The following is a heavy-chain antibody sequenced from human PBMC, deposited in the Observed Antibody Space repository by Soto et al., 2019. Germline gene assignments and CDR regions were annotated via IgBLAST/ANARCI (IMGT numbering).Heavy chain of an antibody. CDR3: ARGVRYFDWLLPFYLDY. CDR2: ISYSGST. J-gene: IGHJ4*02. V-gene: IGHV4-59*01. D-gene: IGHD3-9*01. CDR1: DGSISSYY. Sequence: PSETLSLTYTVSDGSISSYYWSWIRQPPGEGLEWIGYISYSGSTNYNPSLKSRVTISVDTSKNQFSLKLSSVTAADTAVYYCARGVRYFDWLLPFYLDYWGQGTPVTVSS.